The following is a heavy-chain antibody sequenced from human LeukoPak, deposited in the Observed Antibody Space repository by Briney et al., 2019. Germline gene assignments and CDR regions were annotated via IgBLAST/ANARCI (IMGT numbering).Heavy chain of an antibody. D-gene: IGHD4-11*01. CDR1: GFTFSSYA. V-gene: IGHV3-30-3*01. CDR2: ISYDGSNK. J-gene: IGHJ4*02. CDR3: ARDLSMTTVTTIDY. Sequence: PGRSLRLSCAASGFTFSSYAMHWVRQAPGKGLEWVAVISYDGSNKYYADSVKGRFTISRDNSKNTLYLQMNSLRAEDTAVYYCARDLSMTTVTTIDYWGQGTLVTVSS.